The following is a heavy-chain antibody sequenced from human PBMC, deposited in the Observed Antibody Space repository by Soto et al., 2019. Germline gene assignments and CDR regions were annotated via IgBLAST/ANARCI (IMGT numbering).Heavy chain of an antibody. V-gene: IGHV4-34*01. J-gene: IGHJ5*02. D-gene: IGHD2-2*01. CDR2: INHSGST. Sequence: PSETLSLTCAVYGGSFSGYYWSWIRQPPGKGLEWIGEINHSGSTNYNPSLKSRVTISVDTSKNQFSLKLSSVTAADTAVYYCARYGFRVYCSSTSCRNWFDPWGQGTLVTVSS. CDR1: GGSFSGYY. CDR3: ARYGFRVYCSSTSCRNWFDP.